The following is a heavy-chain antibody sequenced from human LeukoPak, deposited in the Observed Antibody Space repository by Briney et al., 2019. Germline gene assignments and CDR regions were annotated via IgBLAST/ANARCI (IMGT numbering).Heavy chain of an antibody. D-gene: IGHD1/OR15-1a*01. V-gene: IGHV4-39*07. CDR2: INHTGTT. CDR3: ARGAADRNNYYYYIDV. Sequence: SETLSLTCTVSGGSISSSSYYWGWIRQPPGKGLEWIGEINHTGTTNYNPSLKSRFTISVDTSKNQFSLKLTSVTAADTAVYYCARGAADRNNYYYYIDVWGKGTTVTVSS. J-gene: IGHJ6*03. CDR1: GGSISSSSYY.